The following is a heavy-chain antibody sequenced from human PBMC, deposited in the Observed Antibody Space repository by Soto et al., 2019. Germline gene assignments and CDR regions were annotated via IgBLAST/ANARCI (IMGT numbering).Heavy chain of an antibody. Sequence: SETLSLTCTVSGGSISSYYWSWIRQPPGKGLEWIGYIYYSGSTNYNPSLKGRVTISVDTSKNQFSLKLSSVTAADTAVYYCARFTYYYDSSGYYLPGSLFDYWGQGTLVTVSS. CDR1: GGSISSYY. CDR3: ARFTYYYDSSGYYLPGSLFDY. D-gene: IGHD3-22*01. V-gene: IGHV4-59*08. CDR2: IYYSGST. J-gene: IGHJ4*02.